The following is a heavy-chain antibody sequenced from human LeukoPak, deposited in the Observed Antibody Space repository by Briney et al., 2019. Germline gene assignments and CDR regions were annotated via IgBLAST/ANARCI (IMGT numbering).Heavy chain of an antibody. CDR3: ARLYYESAIHHPFDY. CDR2: SRDKRGRYTT. J-gene: IGHJ4*02. D-gene: IGHD3-16*01. CDR1: GFTLTDHY. V-gene: IGHV3-72*01. Sequence: PGGSLRLSCAASGFTLTDHYVDWVRQPPGKGLEWVGRSRDKRGRYTTEFAAAVRGRFTISRDEPKSSLYLQMNSVRTEDSAVYYCARLYYESAIHHPFDYWGQGTLATVSS.